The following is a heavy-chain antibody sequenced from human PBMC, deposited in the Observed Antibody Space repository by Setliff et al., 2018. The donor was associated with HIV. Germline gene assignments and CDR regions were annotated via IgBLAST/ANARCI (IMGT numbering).Heavy chain of an antibody. CDR1: GFTFSSYE. Sequence: GGSLRLSCAASGFTFSSYEMNWVRQAPGKGLEWVSYISSSGSTIYYADSVKGRFTISRDNARNSLYLQMNSLRVEYTAVYYCAKDDVPRDCDSWGQGTMVTVSS. J-gene: IGHJ3*02. D-gene: IGHD2-21*02. CDR2: ISSSGSTI. CDR3: AKDDVPRDCDS. V-gene: IGHV3-48*03.